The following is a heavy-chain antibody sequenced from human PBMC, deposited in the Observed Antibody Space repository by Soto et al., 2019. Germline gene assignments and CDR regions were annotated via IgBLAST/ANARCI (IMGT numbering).Heavy chain of an antibody. D-gene: IGHD1-1*01. J-gene: IGHJ4*02. CDR1: GFTFRSYG. V-gene: IGHV3-30*18. Sequence: VGSLRLSCAASGFTFRSYGMDWVRQAPGKGLEWVAVISYDGNNKYYADSVKGRLTISRDNSKNTVSLQMNSLRAEDTAMYYCAKERTRHFDYWGQGIPVTVSS. CDR3: AKERTRHFDY. CDR2: ISYDGNNK.